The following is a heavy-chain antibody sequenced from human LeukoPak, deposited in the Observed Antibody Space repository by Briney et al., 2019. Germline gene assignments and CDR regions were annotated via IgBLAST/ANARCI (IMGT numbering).Heavy chain of an antibody. D-gene: IGHD6-13*01. CDR1: GGSISSYY. CDR3: SRATSSWRPFDY. CDR2: IYYSGST. V-gene: IGHV4-59*01. J-gene: IGHJ4*02. Sequence: SETLSLTCTVSGGSISSYYWSWIRQPPGKGLEWIGYIYYSGSTNYNPSLKSRLTISVDTSKNQLSLKLTSVTAADTAVYYCSRATSSWRPFDYWGQGALVTVSS.